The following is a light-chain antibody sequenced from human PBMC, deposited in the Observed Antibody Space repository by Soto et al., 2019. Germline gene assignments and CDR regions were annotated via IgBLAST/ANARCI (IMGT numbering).Light chain of an antibody. J-gene: IGKJ1*01. Sequence: EIVLTQSPGTLSLSPGERATLSCRASQSLNARYLAWYQVKPGQAPRLLFYGASSRATGIPDRFIGSGSGTDFTLTITGLEPEDFPVYYCQQFHISRTFGQGTKLNIK. CDR2: GAS. V-gene: IGKV3-20*01. CDR1: QSLNARY. CDR3: QQFHISRT.